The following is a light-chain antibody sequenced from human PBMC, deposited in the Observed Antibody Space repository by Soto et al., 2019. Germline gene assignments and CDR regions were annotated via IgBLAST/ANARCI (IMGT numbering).Light chain of an antibody. CDR2: GNS. CDR3: QSYDSSLSGSNVV. V-gene: IGLV1-40*01. CDR1: SSNIGAGYD. J-gene: IGLJ2*01. Sequence: HSVLTQPPSVSGAPGQRVTISCTGSSSNIGAGYDVHWYQQLPGTAPKLLIYGNSNRPSGVPDRFSGSKSGTSASLAITGLHAEDEADYYCQSYDSSLSGSNVVFGGGTKLTVL.